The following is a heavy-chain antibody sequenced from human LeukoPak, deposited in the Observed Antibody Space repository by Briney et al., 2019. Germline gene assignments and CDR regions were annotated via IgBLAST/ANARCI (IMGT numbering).Heavy chain of an antibody. CDR2: ISYSGTT. J-gene: IGHJ6*03. V-gene: IGHV4-59*01. D-gene: IGHD3-22*01. CDR3: ARHTYYYDSSGLYYYYYMDV. CDR1: GDPISNYY. Sequence: SETLSLTCTVSGDPISNYYWSWIRQPPGKGLEWIGYISYSGTTNYNPSLRSLVTISRDTSKNQFSLKLSSVTAADSAVYFCARHTYYYDSSGLYYYYYMDVWGKGTTVTVSS.